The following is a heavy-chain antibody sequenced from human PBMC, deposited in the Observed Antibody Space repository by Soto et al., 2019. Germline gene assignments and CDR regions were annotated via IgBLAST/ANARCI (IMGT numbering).Heavy chain of an antibody. V-gene: IGHV4-59*01. CDR2: IYYSGST. D-gene: IGHD6-13*01. CDR1: GFSISSYY. Sequence: SETLSLTCTVSGFSISSYYWSWIRQPPGKGLEWIGYIYYSGSTNYNPSLKSRVTISVDTSKNQFSLKLSSVTAADTAVYYCASSNIAAAGFYYYALDVWGRGTTVTVSS. J-gene: IGHJ6*02. CDR3: ASSNIAAAGFYYYALDV.